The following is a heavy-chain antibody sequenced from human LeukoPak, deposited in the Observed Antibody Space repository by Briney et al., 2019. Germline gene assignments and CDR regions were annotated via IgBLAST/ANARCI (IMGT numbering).Heavy chain of an antibody. CDR2: IYYSGST. Sequence: SETLSLTCTVSGVSISSYYWSWIRQPPGKGLEWIGYIYYSGSTNYTASLKRRVTISVDTSKNKFSLKMSSVTAADTAVYYCARAESGTWLVGYFDYWGQGTLVTVSS. D-gene: IGHD1-26*01. J-gene: IGHJ4*02. CDR1: GVSISSYY. CDR3: ARAESGTWLVGYFDY. V-gene: IGHV4-59*12.